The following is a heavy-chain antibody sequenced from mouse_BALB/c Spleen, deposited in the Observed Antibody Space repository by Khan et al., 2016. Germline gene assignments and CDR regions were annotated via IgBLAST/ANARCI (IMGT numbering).Heavy chain of an antibody. CDR2: ISYSGST. CDR3: ARSTTATRLFAY. V-gene: IGHV3-2*02. Sequence: EVQLQESGPGLVKPSQSLSLTCIVTGYSITSDYAWNWIRQFPGNKLEWMGYISYSGSTSYNPSLKSRISITRDTSKNQFFLQLNSVTTEDTATXYCARSTTATRLFAYWCQGTLVTVSA. J-gene: IGHJ3*01. D-gene: IGHD1-2*01. CDR1: GYSITSDYA.